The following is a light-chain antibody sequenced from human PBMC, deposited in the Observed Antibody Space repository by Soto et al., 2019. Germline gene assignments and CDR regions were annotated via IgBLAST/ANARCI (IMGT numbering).Light chain of an antibody. CDR3: STWHDSLNGWV. V-gene: IGLV1-44*01. CDR2: SSY. J-gene: IGLJ3*02. CDR1: SSNIARRS. Sequence: QSVLTQPPSASATPGQRVTISCSGSSSNIARRSVYWYQQLPGTAPKLLMYSSYRRPSGVPDRLSGAKSGTTASLAISGFESEEGAEYYCSTWHDSLNGWVFGGGTKVTVL.